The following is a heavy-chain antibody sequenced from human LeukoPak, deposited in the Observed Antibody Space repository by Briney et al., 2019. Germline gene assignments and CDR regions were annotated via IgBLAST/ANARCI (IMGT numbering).Heavy chain of an antibody. J-gene: IGHJ4*02. Sequence: PGRSLRLSCAASGFSFSTYGIHWVRQAPGKGLEWVAVISYDGSNKYYADSVKGRFTISRDNSKNTLYLQMNSLRTEDTAVYYCARTVAAAGPMDYWGQGTLATVSS. CDR3: ARTVAAAGPMDY. D-gene: IGHD6-13*01. V-gene: IGHV3-30*03. CDR1: GFSFSTYG. CDR2: ISYDGSNK.